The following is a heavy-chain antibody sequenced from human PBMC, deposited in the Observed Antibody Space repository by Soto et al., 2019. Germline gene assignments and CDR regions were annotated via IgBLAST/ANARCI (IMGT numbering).Heavy chain of an antibody. CDR2: IRRDGGEE. CDR3: TRDATYRDSSFYYDVFHI. D-gene: IGHD3-22*01. J-gene: IGHJ3*02. Sequence: DVQLMESGGCLVQPGGSLRLSCAASGFTFSYYWMTWVRQAPGKGLEWVANIRRDGGEEHYVDSVKGRFSVSRDNAKESLYLQMNSLRTEDTAVYCCTRDATYRDSSFYYDVFHIWDQGTMVTVPS. V-gene: IGHV3-7*05. CDR1: GFTFSYYW.